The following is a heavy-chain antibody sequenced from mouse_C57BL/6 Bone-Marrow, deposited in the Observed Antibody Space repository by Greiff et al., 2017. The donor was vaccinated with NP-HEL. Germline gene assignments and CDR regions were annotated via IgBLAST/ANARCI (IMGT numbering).Heavy chain of an antibody. V-gene: IGHV14-4*01. J-gene: IGHJ2*01. CDR2: IDPENGDT. Sequence: EVQLQQSGAELVRPGASVKLSCTASGFNFKDDYMHWVKQRPEQGLEWIGWIDPENGDTEYASKFQGKATITADKSSNTAYLQLSSLTSEDTAVYYCTTWGYLAYWGQGTTLTVSS. CDR1: GFNFKDDY. CDR3: TTWGYLAY.